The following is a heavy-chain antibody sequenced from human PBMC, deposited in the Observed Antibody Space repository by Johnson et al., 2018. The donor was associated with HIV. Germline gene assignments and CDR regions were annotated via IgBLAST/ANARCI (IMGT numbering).Heavy chain of an antibody. J-gene: IGHJ3*02. CDR3: ARDRDLGRAFDI. D-gene: IGHD1-26*01. CDR2: INWNGGST. Sequence: VQLVESGGGVVRPGGSLRLSCAASGFTFDDYGMRWVRQAPGKGLEWVSGINWNGGSTGYADSVKGRLTIARDNAKNSLYLQMNSLRAEDTALYYCARDRDLGRAFDIWGQGTMVTVSS. V-gene: IGHV3-20*04. CDR1: GFTFDDYG.